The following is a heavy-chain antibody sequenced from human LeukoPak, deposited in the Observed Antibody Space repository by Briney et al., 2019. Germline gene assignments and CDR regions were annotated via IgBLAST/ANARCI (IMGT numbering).Heavy chain of an antibody. J-gene: IGHJ3*02. CDR3: ARGSNWAFDI. V-gene: IGHV3-7*01. CDR1: GFSFSSYG. D-gene: IGHD2-8*01. CDR2: IKQDGSEK. Sequence: GGSLRLSCAASGFSFSSYGMHWVRQAPGKGLEWVANIKQDGSEKYYVDSVKGRFTISRDNAKNSLYLQMKSLRAEDTAVYYCARGSNWAFDIWGQGTMVTVSS.